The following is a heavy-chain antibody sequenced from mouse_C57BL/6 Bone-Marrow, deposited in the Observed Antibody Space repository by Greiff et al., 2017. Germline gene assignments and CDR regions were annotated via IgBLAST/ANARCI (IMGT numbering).Heavy chain of an antibody. V-gene: IGHV1-63*01. Sequence: QVQLQQSGAELVRPGTSVTMSCKASGYTFTNYWIGWVKQRPGHGLEWIGDIYPGGGSTTYNEKFKGKATLTADKSSSTAYLEFSSRTSYDSAIYYCTRLSESGYYLDYWGQGTTLTVSS. CDR1: GYTFTNYW. J-gene: IGHJ2*01. CDR3: TRLSESGYYLDY. D-gene: IGHD6-2*01. CDR2: IYPGGGST.